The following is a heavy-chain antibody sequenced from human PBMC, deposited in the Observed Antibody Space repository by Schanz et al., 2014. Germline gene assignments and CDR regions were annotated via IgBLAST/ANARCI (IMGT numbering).Heavy chain of an antibody. Sequence: EVQLVESGGGLVQPGGSLRLSCTASGFAFSSYSMNWVRQAPGKGLEWVSYISSSGTTIYYADSVKGRFTISRDNAKNTLFLQKNSLRVEDTAVDYCARLRVGYGSGIWDVWGQGTSVTVSS. CDR2: ISSSGTTI. J-gene: IGHJ6*02. D-gene: IGHD3-10*01. V-gene: IGHV3-48*01. CDR3: ARLRVGYGSGIWDV. CDR1: GFAFSSYS.